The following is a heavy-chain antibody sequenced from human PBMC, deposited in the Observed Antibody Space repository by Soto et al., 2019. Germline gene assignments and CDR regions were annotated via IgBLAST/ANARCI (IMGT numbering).Heavy chain of an antibody. J-gene: IGHJ4*02. CDR2: ISGSGGRS. Sequence: EVQLLDSGGGLVQPGGSLRLSCAASGFTFSNYAMTWVRQGPGKGLEWVSGISGSGGRSYYADSVKGRFTTSRDHSKSTLYLQMNSLRAEDTAVYYCAKAYFVWSSEQPYYFDYWGQGTLVTVSS. CDR1: GFTFSNYA. D-gene: IGHD3-16*01. CDR3: AKAYFVWSSEQPYYFDY. V-gene: IGHV3-23*01.